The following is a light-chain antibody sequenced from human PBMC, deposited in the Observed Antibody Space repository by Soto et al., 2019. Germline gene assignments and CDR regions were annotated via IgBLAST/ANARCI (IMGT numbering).Light chain of an antibody. Sequence: ETVMTQSPVTLSVSPGDTATLSCRASQRVSNHFAWYQQKPGQAPRLLIYAASTRAAGVPVRFSGSGSETEFTFTIRSLQSEDFALYYCHQYNNWPWTFGQGTKVDIK. CDR3: HQYNNWPWT. CDR1: QRVSNH. V-gene: IGKV3-15*01. CDR2: AAS. J-gene: IGKJ1*01.